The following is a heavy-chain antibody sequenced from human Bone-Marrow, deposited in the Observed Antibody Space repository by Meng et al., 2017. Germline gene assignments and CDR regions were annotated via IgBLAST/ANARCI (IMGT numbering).Heavy chain of an antibody. J-gene: IGHJ4*02. V-gene: IGHV1-8*01. CDR2: MNPSSGNT. CDR1: GYTFTSYD. D-gene: IGHD5-18*01. Sequence: VSLLVWGAEGRKPGAPVKVSCKASGYTFTSYDINWVRQATGQGLEWMGWMNPSSGNTCYAQKFQGRVTMTRNTSISTAYMELSSLRSEDTAVYYCARSGIQLWLYYWGQGTLVTVSS. CDR3: ARSGIQLWLYY.